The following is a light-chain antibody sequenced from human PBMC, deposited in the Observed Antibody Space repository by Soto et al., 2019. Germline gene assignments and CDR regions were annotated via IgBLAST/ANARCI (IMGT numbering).Light chain of an antibody. Sequence: EIVLTQSPATLSAFPGDRVTLSCRASQAVNTRLAWYQHKPGQAPRLLIYLTSNRAAGVPSRFSAWGSETDFTLTISDVQPEDFAVYYCHQRQSWPRTFGQGTKVAIK. CDR3: HQRQSWPRT. J-gene: IGKJ1*01. CDR1: QAVNTR. V-gene: IGKV3-11*01. CDR2: LTS.